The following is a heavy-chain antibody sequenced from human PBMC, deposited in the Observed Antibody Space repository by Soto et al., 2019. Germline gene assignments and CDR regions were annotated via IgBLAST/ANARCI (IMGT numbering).Heavy chain of an antibody. J-gene: IGHJ4*02. D-gene: IGHD1-1*01. CDR3: ASSPENWNLWMIY. V-gene: IGHV4-4*02. CDR1: GGSIKSSIW. CDR2: VFHVGMT. Sequence: QMHLQESGPGLVKPSGTLSLTCSVSGGSIKSSIWWSWVRQTPGKGLEWIGEVFHVGMTNYNPSLKSRATISVDKSENRFSLRLTSVTAADTAVYYCASSPENWNLWMIYWGRGTQVTVSS.